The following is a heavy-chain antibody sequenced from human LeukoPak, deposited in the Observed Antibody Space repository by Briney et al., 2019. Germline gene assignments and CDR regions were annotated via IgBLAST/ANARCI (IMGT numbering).Heavy chain of an antibody. CDR3: ARETYYYGSGSYSDY. D-gene: IGHD3-10*01. J-gene: IGHJ4*02. V-gene: IGHV4-38-2*02. CDR1: GGSISSYY. CDR2: IYHSGST. Sequence: SETLSLTCTVSGGSISSYYWGWIRQPPGKGLEWIGSIYHSGSTYYNPSLKSRVTISVDTSKNQFSLKLSSVTAADTAVYYCARETYYYGSGSYSDYWGQGTLVTVSS.